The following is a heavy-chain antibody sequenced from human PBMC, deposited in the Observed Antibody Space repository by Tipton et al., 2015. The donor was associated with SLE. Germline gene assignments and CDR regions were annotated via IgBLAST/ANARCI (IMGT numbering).Heavy chain of an antibody. CDR1: GFTFSSYG. CDR2: ISYDGSNK. J-gene: IGHJ1*01. V-gene: IGHV3-30*18. Sequence: SLRLSCAASGFTFSSYGMHWVRQAPGKGLEWVAVISYDGSNKYYADSVKSRFTISRDNSKNTLYLQMNSLRAEDTAVYYCAKDLTYSSGHDGYFQHWGQGTLVTVSS. D-gene: IGHD6-19*01. CDR3: AKDLTYSSGHDGYFQH.